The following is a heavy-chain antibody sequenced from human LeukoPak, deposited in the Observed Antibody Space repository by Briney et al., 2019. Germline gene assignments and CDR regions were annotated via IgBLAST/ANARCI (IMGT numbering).Heavy chain of an antibody. J-gene: IGHJ6*02. CDR2: IYYSGST. CDR1: GGSISSGGHY. V-gene: IGHV4-31*03. Sequence: SETLSLTCTVSGGSISSGGHYWSWIRQHPGKGLEWIGYIYYSGSTYYNPSLKSRVTISVDTSKNQFSLKLSSVTAADTAVYYCARDNVAGPGSGMDVWGQGTTVTVSS. CDR3: ARDNVAGPGSGMDV. D-gene: IGHD6-19*01.